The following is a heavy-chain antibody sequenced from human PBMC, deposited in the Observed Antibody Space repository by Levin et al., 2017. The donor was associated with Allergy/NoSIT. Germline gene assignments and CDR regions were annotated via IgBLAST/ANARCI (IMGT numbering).Heavy chain of an antibody. V-gene: IGHV3-23*01. Sequence: GASVKVSCAASGFTFRSYAMTWVRQAPGKGLEWVSGVSPSGSNTFYADSVKGRFTISRDNSKNTLSLQMDSLRAEDTAVYHCAKTALNPNGVFPFGFWGQGTLVTVSS. CDR1: GFTFRSYA. J-gene: IGHJ4*02. D-gene: IGHD2-8*01. CDR2: VSPSGSNT. CDR3: AKTALNPNGVFPFGF.